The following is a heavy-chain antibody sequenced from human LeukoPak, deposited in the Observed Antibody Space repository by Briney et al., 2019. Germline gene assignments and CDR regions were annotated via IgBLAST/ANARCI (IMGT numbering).Heavy chain of an antibody. J-gene: IGHJ6*02. CDR3: ARARLTGYYYYYGMDV. D-gene: IGHD3-9*01. CDR1: GFTFSSYS. V-gene: IGHV3-21*01. CDR2: ISSSSSYI. Sequence: PGGSLRLSCAASGFTFSSYSMNWVRQAPGKGLEWVSSISSSSSYIYYADSVKGRFTISRDNAKNSLYLQMNSLRDEDTAVYYCARARLTGYYYYYGMDVWGQGTTVTVSS.